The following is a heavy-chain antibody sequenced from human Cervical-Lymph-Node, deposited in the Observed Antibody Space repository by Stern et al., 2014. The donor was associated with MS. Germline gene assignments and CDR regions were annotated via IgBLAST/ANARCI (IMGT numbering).Heavy chain of an antibody. CDR2: IIPILGPA. Sequence: QVQLVQSGAEVLEPGSSVKVSCKASGVTFTSSAFGCVRQAPGQGLEWMGGIIPILGPANYAPRFQGRVTITADESTSTLYLELRSLRPDDMAVYYCAKEGSGSSPPAFDIWGQGTMVTVSS. V-gene: IGHV1-69*01. D-gene: IGHD1-26*01. CDR1: GVTFTSSA. CDR3: AKEGSGSSPPAFDI. J-gene: IGHJ3*02.